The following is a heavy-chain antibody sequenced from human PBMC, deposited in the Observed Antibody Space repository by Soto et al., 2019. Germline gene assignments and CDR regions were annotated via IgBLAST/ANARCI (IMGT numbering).Heavy chain of an antibody. Sequence: QVQVVQSGDEVKKPGASVKVSCKASGYTFTNYGFSWVRQAPGQGLEWMGWISGYNGNTKYAEKFQGRVTMTTDTSXXTAHMELRSLRSDDTAVYYCAREGQAPYYYYGMDVWGHGTAVTVSS. J-gene: IGHJ6*02. CDR2: ISGYNGNT. CDR3: AREGQAPYYYYGMDV. CDR1: GYTFTNYG. V-gene: IGHV1-18*01.